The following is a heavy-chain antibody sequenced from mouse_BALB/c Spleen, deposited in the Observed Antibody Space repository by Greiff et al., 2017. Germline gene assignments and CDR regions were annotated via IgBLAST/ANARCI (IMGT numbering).Heavy chain of an antibody. J-gene: IGHJ2*01. Sequence: EVQRVESGAELVKPGASVKLSCTASGFNIKDTYMHWVKQRPEQGLEWIGRIDPANGNTKYDPKFQGKATITADTSSNTAYLQLSSLTSEDTAVYYCATYGSRGDYFDYWGQGTTLTVSS. CDR2: IDPANGNT. D-gene: IGHD1-1*01. CDR1: GFNIKDTY. V-gene: IGHV14-3*02. CDR3: ATYGSRGDYFDY.